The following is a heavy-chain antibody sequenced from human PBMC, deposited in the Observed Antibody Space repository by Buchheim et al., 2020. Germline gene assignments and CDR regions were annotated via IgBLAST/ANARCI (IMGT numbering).Heavy chain of an antibody. CDR3: ARDQVVVVAATPYYYYGMDV. Sequence: QVQLVESGGGVVQPGRSLRLSCAASGFTFSSYAMHWVRKAPGKGLEWVAVISYDGSNKYYADSVKGRFTISRDNSKNTLYLQMNSLRAEDTAVYYCARDQVVVVAATPYYYYGMDVWGQGTT. CDR2: ISYDGSNK. J-gene: IGHJ6*02. D-gene: IGHD2-15*01. V-gene: IGHV3-30*04. CDR1: GFTFSSYA.